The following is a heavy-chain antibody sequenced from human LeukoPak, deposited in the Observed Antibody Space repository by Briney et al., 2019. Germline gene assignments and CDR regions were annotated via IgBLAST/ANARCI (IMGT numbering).Heavy chain of an antibody. CDR3: ARDGRRYGSGSYYLDY. V-gene: IGHV3-21*01. CDR1: GFTVSSYS. D-gene: IGHD3-10*01. CDR2: ISSSSSYI. Sequence: PGRSLRLSCAASGFTVSSYSVNWVRQAPGKGLEWVSSISSSSSYIYYADSVKGRFTISRDNAKNSLYLQMNSLRAEDTAVYYCARDGRRYGSGSYYLDYWGQGTLVTVSS. J-gene: IGHJ4*02.